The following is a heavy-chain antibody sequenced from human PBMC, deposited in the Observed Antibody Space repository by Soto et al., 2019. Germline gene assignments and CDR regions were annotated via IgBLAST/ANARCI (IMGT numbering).Heavy chain of an antibody. CDR2: MYPGDSDS. Sequence: GESLNISCRGSGYDFNTNWFGWVRQLPGRGLELVGIMYPGDSDSRYNPSLQGHVTLSVDLTVSTAFLQWRSLETSDTGMYFFARLPRDCNKATCYYADHWGQGTQVTVSS. CDR1: GYDFNTNW. V-gene: IGHV5-51*01. CDR3: ARLPRDCNKATCYYADH. J-gene: IGHJ4*02. D-gene: IGHD3-9*01.